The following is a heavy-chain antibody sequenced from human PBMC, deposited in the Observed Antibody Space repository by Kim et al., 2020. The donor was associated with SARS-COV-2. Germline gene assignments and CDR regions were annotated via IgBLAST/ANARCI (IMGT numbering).Heavy chain of an antibody. Sequence: GECLKISCKGSGYSFTSYWIGWVRQMPGKGLEWMGIIYPGDSDTRYSPSFQGPVTISADKSISTAYLQWSSLKASDTAMYYCARPNYYDSSPYYFDYWGQGTLVTVSS. J-gene: IGHJ4*02. CDR3: ARPNYYDSSPYYFDY. CDR1: GYSFTSYW. D-gene: IGHD3-22*01. CDR2: IYPGDSDT. V-gene: IGHV5-51*01.